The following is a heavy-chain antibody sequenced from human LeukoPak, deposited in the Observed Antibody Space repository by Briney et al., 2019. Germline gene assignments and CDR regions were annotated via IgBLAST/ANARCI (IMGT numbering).Heavy chain of an antibody. CDR3: ARDDYGDYSGYYFDY. CDR2: ISSSSSYI. Sequence: PGGSLRLSRAASGFTFSSYSMNWVRQAPGKGLEWVSSISSSSSYIYYADSVKGRFTISRDNAKNSLYLQMNSLRAEDTAVYYCARDDYGDYSGYYFDYWGQGTLVTVSS. CDR1: GFTFSSYS. V-gene: IGHV3-21*01. D-gene: IGHD4-17*01. J-gene: IGHJ4*02.